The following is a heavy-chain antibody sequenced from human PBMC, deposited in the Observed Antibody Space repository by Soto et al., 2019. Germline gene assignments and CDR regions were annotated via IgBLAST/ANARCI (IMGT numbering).Heavy chain of an antibody. CDR1: GGSISSYY. Sequence: ASETLSLTCTVSGGSISSYYWSWIRQPPGKGLEWIGYIYYSGSTNYNPSLKSRVTISVDTSKNQFSLKLSSVTAADTAVYYCARHFSRRYCSGGSCSDAFDIWGQGTMVTVSS. J-gene: IGHJ3*02. CDR2: IYYSGST. CDR3: ARHFSRRYCSGGSCSDAFDI. V-gene: IGHV4-59*08. D-gene: IGHD2-15*01.